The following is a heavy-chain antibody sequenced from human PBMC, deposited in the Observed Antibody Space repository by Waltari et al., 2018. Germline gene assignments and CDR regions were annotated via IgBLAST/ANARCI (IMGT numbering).Heavy chain of an antibody. Sequence: EVQLVESGGGLVKPGGSLRLSCAASGFTFSNAWMSWVRQAPGKGLEWVGRIKSKTDGGKTDYAAPVKGRFTISRDDSKNTLYLQMNSLKTEDTAVYYCTTDILTGLDAFDIWGQGTMVTVSS. CDR1: GFTFSNAW. CDR2: IKSKTDGGKT. CDR3: TTDILTGLDAFDI. V-gene: IGHV3-15*01. J-gene: IGHJ3*02. D-gene: IGHD3-9*01.